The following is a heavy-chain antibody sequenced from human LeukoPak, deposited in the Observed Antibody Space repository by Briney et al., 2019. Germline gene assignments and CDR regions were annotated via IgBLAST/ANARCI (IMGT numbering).Heavy chain of an antibody. V-gene: IGHV3-23*01. CDR2: ISGDGGKT. CDR3: ARAPRGFQWFVEY. J-gene: IGHJ4*02. D-gene: IGHD3-22*01. CDR1: GSIFSDYA. Sequence: GGSLSLSCATLGSIFSDYAWTWFGRAPGRGWEWVSDISGDGGKTYHTDSVKGRFTISRDSSKNMLYLQMNSLRAEDTAVYYCARAPRGFQWFVEYWGQGTLVTVSS.